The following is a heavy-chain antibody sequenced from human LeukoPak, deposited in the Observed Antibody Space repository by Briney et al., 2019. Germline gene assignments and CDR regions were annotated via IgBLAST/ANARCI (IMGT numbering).Heavy chain of an antibody. CDR3: ARLKLGAYFDL. Sequence: PSETLSLTCTVSGGSTSSDYWSWIRQSPGKGLEWGGYVYNSGDTGKNPSLKSRVTILLEKSKNQCSLKLTSVSAADTAVYYCARLKLGAYFDLWGRGTLVTVSS. CDR2: VYNSGDT. J-gene: IGHJ2*01. V-gene: IGHV4-59*08. CDR1: GGSTSSDY. D-gene: IGHD3-16*01.